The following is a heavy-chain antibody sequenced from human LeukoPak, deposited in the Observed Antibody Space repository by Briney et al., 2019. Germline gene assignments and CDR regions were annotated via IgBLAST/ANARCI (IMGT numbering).Heavy chain of an antibody. J-gene: IGHJ6*03. CDR1: GFSFSSYW. CDR2: IKQDGSEK. CDR3: RVGASTGHYYYYMDV. Sequence: PGGSLRLSCAASGFSFSSYWMSWVRQAPGKGLEWVANIKQDGSEKYYVDSVKGRFTISRDNAKKLLYLQMNSLRAEDTAVYYCRVGASTGHYYYYMDVWGKGTTVTVSS. V-gene: IGHV3-7*01. D-gene: IGHD1-26*01.